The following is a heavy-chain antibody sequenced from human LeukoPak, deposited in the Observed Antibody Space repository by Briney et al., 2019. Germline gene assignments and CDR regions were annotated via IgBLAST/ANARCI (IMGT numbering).Heavy chain of an antibody. J-gene: IGHJ3*02. CDR3: AKDSGSYHDAFDI. Sequence: GGSLRLSCAASGFTFSSYGMHWVRQALGKGLEWVAFIRYDGSNKYYADSVKGRFTISRDNSKNTLYLQMNSLRAEDTAVYYCAKDSGSYHDAFDIWGQGTMVTVSS. CDR2: IRYDGSNK. V-gene: IGHV3-30*02. D-gene: IGHD1-26*01. CDR1: GFTFSSYG.